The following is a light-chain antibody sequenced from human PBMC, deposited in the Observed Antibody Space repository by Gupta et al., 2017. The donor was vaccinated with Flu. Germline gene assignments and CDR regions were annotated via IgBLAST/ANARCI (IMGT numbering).Light chain of an antibody. CDR1: NIRSKV. V-gene: IGLV3-21*02. CDR2: DDT. Sequence: YVLSQSPSVSLAPGQTASITCGGDNIRSKVVHWYQQKPGQAPELVIYDDTERPSGIPERFSGSNSGNTATLTINRVEAGDEADYFCQVWDNDRDDQVFGGGTKLTVL. J-gene: IGLJ3*02. CDR3: QVWDNDRDDQV.